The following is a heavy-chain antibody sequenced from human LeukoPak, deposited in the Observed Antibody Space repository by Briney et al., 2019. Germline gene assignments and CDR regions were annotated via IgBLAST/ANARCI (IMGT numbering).Heavy chain of an antibody. CDR3: ARHVHWFGELLGAFDI. Sequence: PSETLSLTCTVSGGSISSSSYYWGWIRQPPGKGLEWIGSIYYSGSTYYNPSLKSRVTISVDTSKNQFSLKLSSVTAADTAVYYCARHVHWFGELLGAFDIWGQGTMVTVSS. CDR1: GGSISSSSYY. CDR2: IYYSGST. V-gene: IGHV4-39*01. J-gene: IGHJ3*02. D-gene: IGHD3-10*01.